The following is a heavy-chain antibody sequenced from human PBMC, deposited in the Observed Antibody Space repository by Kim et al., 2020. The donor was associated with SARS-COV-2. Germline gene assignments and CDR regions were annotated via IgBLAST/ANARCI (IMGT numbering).Heavy chain of an antibody. V-gene: IGHV3-33*01. CDR3: ARDRRYSSSSFDY. D-gene: IGHD6-6*01. CDR1: GFTFSSYG. J-gene: IGHJ4*02. Sequence: GGSLRLSCAASGFTFSSYGMHWVRQAPGKGLEWVAVIWYDGSNKYYADSVKGRFTISRDNSKNTLYLQMNSLRAEDTAVYYCARDRRYSSSSFDYWGQGTLVTVYS. CDR2: IWYDGSNK.